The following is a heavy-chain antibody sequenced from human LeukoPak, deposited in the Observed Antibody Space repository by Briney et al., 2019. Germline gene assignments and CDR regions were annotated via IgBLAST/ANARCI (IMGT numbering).Heavy chain of an antibody. CDR1: GFTFSSYS. V-gene: IGHV3-48*01. D-gene: IGHD4-11*01. J-gene: IGHJ4*02. Sequence: GGSLRLSCAASGFTFSSYSMNWVRQAPGKGLEWVSYISSSSSTIYYADSVKGRFTISRDNAKNSLYLQMNSLRAEDTAVYYCARWGYSNEFDYWGQGTLVTVSS. CDR3: ARWGYSNEFDY. CDR2: ISSSSSTI.